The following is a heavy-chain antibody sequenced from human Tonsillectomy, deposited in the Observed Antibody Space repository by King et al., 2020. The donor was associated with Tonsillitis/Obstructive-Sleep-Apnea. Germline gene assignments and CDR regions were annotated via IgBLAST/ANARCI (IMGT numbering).Heavy chain of an antibody. CDR2: ISSSNSTI. J-gene: IGHJ4*02. CDR1: GFTFSSYS. D-gene: IGHD3-10*01. Sequence: QLVQSGGGLVQPGGSLRLSCAASGFTFSSYSMNWVRQAPGKGLEWVSYISSSNSTIYYADSVKGRFTISRDNAKNSLYLQMNSLRDEDTAVYYCARDRRTLLFREVFPYFDYWGQGTLVTVSS. CDR3: ARDRRTLLFREVFPYFDY. V-gene: IGHV3-48*02.